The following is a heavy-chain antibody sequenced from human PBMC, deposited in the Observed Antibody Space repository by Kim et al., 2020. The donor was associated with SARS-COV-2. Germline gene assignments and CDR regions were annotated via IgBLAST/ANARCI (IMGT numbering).Heavy chain of an antibody. V-gene: IGHV1-8*01. Sequence: ASVKVSCKASGYTFTSYDINWVRQATGQGLEWMGWMNPNSGNTGYAQKFQGRVTMTRNTSISTAYMELSSLRSEDTAVYYCARGPSGSEGDWFDPWGQGTLVTVSS. J-gene: IGHJ5*02. CDR1: GYTFTSYD. D-gene: IGHD3-3*01. CDR3: ARGPSGSEGDWFDP. CDR2: MNPNSGNT.